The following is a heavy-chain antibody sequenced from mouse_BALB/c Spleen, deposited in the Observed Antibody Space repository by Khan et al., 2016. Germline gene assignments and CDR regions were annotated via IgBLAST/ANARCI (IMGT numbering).Heavy chain of an antibody. CDR2: IKYSGST. J-gene: IGHJ1*01. V-gene: IGHV3-2*02. Sequence: EVQLQESGPGLVKPSQSLSLTCTVTGYSITSDYAWNWIRQFPGNKLEWMGYIKYSGSTTYNPSLKSRISITRATSKNQFFLQLKSVTTEATATYYCARVPTATRYFDVWGPGTTVTVSS. CDR1: GYSITSDYA. CDR3: ARVPTATRYFDV. D-gene: IGHD1-2*01.